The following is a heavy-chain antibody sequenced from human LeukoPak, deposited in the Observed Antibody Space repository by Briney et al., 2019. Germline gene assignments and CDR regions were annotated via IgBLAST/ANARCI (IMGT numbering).Heavy chain of an antibody. CDR1: GFTFSTYA. J-gene: IGHJ4*02. V-gene: IGHV3-30*18. CDR3: AKDHGSWSLIYYFDY. CDR2: ISYDGSSK. D-gene: IGHD6-13*01. Sequence: GGSLRLSCSASGFTFSTYAMHWVRQAPGKGLEWVAVISYDGSSKYYADSVMGRFTISRDNSKNTLYLQMNSLRTDDTAVYYCAKDHGSWSLIYYFDYWGQGTLVTVSS.